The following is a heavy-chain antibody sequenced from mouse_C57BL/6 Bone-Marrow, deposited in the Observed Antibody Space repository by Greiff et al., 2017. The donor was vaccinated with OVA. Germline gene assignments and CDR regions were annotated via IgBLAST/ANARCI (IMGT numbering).Heavy chain of an antibody. CDR1: GFNIKDDY. J-gene: IGHJ3*01. D-gene: IGHD2-2*01. Sequence: VQLQQSGAELVRPGASVKLSCTASGFNIKDDYMHWVKQRPEQGLEWIGWIDPENGATEYASKFQGKATITADTSSNTAYLQLSSLTSEDTAVYYCTTGVTPWFAYWGQGTLVTVSA. CDR2: IDPENGAT. CDR3: TTGVTPWFAY. V-gene: IGHV14-4*01.